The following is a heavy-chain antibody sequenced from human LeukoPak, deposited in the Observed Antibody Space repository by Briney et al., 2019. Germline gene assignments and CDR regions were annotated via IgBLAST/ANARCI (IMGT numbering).Heavy chain of an antibody. Sequence: ASVKVSCKASGYTFTSYGISWVRQAPGQGLEWMGWISAYNGNTNYAQKLQGRVTMTTDTSTSTACMELRSLRSDDTAVYYCARVPGGAYYYYMDVWGKGTTVTVSS. V-gene: IGHV1-18*01. CDR2: ISAYNGNT. D-gene: IGHD1-1*01. CDR3: ARVPGGAYYYYMDV. J-gene: IGHJ6*03. CDR1: GYTFTSYG.